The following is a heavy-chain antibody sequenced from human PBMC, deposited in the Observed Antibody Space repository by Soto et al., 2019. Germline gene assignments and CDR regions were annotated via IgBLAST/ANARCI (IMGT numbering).Heavy chain of an antibody. CDR3: ARPYTSGWEDAFDI. CDR1: GFTFSSYA. J-gene: IGHJ3*02. Sequence: QVQLVESGGGVVQPGRSLRLSCAASGFTFSSYAMHWVRQAPGKGLEWVAVTSYDGSNKYYADSVKGRFTLSRDNSKNTLYLQMNSLRAEDTAVYFCARPYTSGWEDAFDIWGQGTMVTVSS. CDR2: TSYDGSNK. D-gene: IGHD6-19*01. V-gene: IGHV3-30-3*01.